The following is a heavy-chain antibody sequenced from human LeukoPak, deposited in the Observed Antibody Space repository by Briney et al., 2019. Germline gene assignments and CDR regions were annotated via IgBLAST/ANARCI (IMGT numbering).Heavy chain of an antibody. CDR1: GRSSSGYY. CDR3: ARRSTETTVSVLFDY. J-gene: IGHJ4*02. V-gene: IGHV4-34*01. Sequence: SETLSLTCAVYGRSSSGYYWSWIRQPPGKGLEWIGEINHSGSTNYNPSLKSRVTISVDTSKNQFSLKLSSVTAADTAVYYCARRSTETTVSVLFDYWGQGTLVTVSS. D-gene: IGHD4-4*01. CDR2: INHSGST.